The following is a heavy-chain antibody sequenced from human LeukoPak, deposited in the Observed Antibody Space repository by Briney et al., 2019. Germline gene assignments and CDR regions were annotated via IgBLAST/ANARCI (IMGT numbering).Heavy chain of an antibody. V-gene: IGHV3-30*19. J-gene: IGHJ6*04. CDR3: ARVIAAAAPYYYYDMDV. CDR2: ISYDESNK. D-gene: IGHD6-13*01. CDR1: GFTFSSYG. Sequence: GRSLRLSCAASGFTFSSYGMHWVRQAPGKGLEWVAVISYDESNKYYADSVKGRFTISRDNSKNTLYLQMNSLRAEDTAVYYCARVIAAAAPYYYYDMDVWGKGTTVTVSS.